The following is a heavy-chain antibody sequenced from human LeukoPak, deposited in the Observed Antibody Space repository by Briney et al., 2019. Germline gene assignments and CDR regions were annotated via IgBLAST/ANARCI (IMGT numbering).Heavy chain of an antibody. CDR2: IIPILGIA. Sequence: SVKVSCKASGGTFSSYAISWVRQAPGQGLEWMGRIIPILGIANYAQKFQGSVTITADKSTSTAYMELSSLRSEDTAVYYCARAARITMVRGALRYYGMDVWGQGTTVTVSS. J-gene: IGHJ6*02. V-gene: IGHV1-69*04. CDR1: GGTFSSYA. CDR3: ARAARITMVRGALRYYGMDV. D-gene: IGHD3-10*01.